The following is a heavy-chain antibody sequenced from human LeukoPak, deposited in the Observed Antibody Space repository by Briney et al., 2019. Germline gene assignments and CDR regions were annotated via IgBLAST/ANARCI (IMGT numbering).Heavy chain of an antibody. CDR3: ARHSAPEVEMATITSPLFDY. CDR2: IIPIFGTA. D-gene: IGHD5-24*01. Sequence: ASVKVSCKASGGTFRSYLISWVGQAPGRGFEGMGGIIPIFGTANYAQKFQGRVTITTDESTSTAYMELSSLRSEDTAVYYCARHSAPEVEMATITSPLFDYWGQGTLVTVSS. CDR1: GGTFRSYL. J-gene: IGHJ4*02. V-gene: IGHV1-69*05.